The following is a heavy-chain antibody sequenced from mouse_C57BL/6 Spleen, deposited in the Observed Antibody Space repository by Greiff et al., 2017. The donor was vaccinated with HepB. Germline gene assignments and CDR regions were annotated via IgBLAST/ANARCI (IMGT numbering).Heavy chain of an antibody. J-gene: IGHJ2*01. CDR2: ISDGGSYT. D-gene: IGHD2-3*01. CDR3: ARDRGYYADY. V-gene: IGHV5-4*01. CDR1: GFTFSSYA. Sequence: VVESGGGLVKPGGSLKLSCAASGFTFSSYAMSWVRQTPEKRLEWVATISDGGSYTYYPDNVKGRFTISRDNAKNNLYLQMSHLKSEDTAMYYCARDRGYYADYWGQGTTLTVSS.